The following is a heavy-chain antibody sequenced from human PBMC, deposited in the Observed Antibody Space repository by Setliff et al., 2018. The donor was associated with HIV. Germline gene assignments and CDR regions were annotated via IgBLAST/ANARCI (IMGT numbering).Heavy chain of an antibody. CDR2: ISHSGNT. Sequence: SETLSLTCTVSGGSISSSLYYWSWIRQAPGKGLEWIGCISHSGNTNFNPSLNSRVTISVDTSKNQFSLRLTSVTAADTAIYYCARSTVGAGTSFPWGRGILVTVSS. CDR1: GGSISSSLYY. V-gene: IGHV4-61*05. CDR3: ARSTVGAGTSFP. J-gene: IGHJ5*02. D-gene: IGHD1-26*01.